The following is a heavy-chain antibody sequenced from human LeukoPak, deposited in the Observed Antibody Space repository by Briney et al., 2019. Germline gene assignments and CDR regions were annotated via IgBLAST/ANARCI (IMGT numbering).Heavy chain of an antibody. D-gene: IGHD1-26*01. V-gene: IGHV3-30-3*01. CDR1: GFTFSSYA. J-gene: IGHJ4*02. CDR3: ARGSNAYSGSCYAFDY. Sequence: GGSLRLSCAASGFTFSSYAMHWVRQAPGKGLEWVAVISYDGSNKYYADSVKGRFTISRDNSKNTLYLQMNSLRAEDTAVYYCARGSNAYSGSCYAFDYWGQGTLVTVSS. CDR2: ISYDGSNK.